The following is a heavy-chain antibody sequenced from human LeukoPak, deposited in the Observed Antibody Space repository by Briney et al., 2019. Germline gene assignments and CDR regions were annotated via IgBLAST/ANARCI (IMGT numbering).Heavy chain of an antibody. CDR3: AKGPDIVATIFDY. V-gene: IGHV3-23*01. CDR2: ISGSGGST. D-gene: IGHD5-12*01. J-gene: IGHJ4*02. CDR1: GFTFSSYA. Sequence: TGGSLRLSCAASGFTFSSYAMSWVRQAPGKGLEWVSAISGSGGSTYYADSVKGRFTISRDSSKNTLYLQMNSLRAEDTAVYYCAKGPDIVATIFDYWGQGTLVTVSS.